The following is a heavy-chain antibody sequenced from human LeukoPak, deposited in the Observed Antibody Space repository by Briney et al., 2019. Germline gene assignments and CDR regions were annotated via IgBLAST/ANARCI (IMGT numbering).Heavy chain of an antibody. D-gene: IGHD2-15*01. CDR2: IRSKANSYAT. CDR1: GLSFSGSA. V-gene: IGHV3-73*01. CDR3: TRQYCSGGSCYSDY. Sequence: PGGSLRLSCAASGLSFSGSAIHWVRPASGKGRGWVGRIRSKANSYATAYAASVTGRSTISRDDSKNTAYLQMNSLKTEDTAVYYCTRQYCSGGSCYSDYWGQGTLVTVSS. J-gene: IGHJ4*02.